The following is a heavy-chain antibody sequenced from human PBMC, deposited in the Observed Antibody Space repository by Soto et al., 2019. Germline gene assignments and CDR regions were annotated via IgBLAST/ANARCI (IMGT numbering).Heavy chain of an antibody. Sequence: EVQLLESGGGLVQPGRSLRLSCAASGFTFNSYAMSWVRQAPGKGLEWVSSISGSGGSTYHADSVKGRFTISRDNSKNTLYLQMNSLRAEDTAVYYCAKNEYYGSGSYYFDYWGQGTLVTVSS. D-gene: IGHD3-10*01. V-gene: IGHV3-23*01. CDR2: ISGSGGST. CDR3: AKNEYYGSGSYYFDY. J-gene: IGHJ4*02. CDR1: GFTFNSYA.